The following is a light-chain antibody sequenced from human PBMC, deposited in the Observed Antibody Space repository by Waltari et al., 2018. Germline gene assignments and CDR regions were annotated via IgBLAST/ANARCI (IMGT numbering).Light chain of an antibody. J-gene: IGLJ3*02. CDR3: QSYDTSLSVV. V-gene: IGLV1-40*01. Sequence: QSVLPQPPSVSAAPGQRVLISCPGSGSNIGAGSDVHWYQQLPRAAPKLLIYGSTSRPLGVPARFFGSTSGTSASLAITGLQAEDEADYYCQSYDTSLSVVFGGGTKLTVL. CDR1: GSNIGAGSD. CDR2: GST.